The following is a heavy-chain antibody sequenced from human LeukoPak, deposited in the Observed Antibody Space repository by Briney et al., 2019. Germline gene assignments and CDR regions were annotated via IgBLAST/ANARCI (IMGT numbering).Heavy chain of an antibody. CDR3: ARDRAGNYGATYLFDH. CDR1: GLTFSSNY. J-gene: IGHJ4*02. Sequence: GGSLRLSCAASGLTFSSNYMSWVRQAPGKGREWVSVIYSGGYTYYSDSVKERFTISRDNSKNTLYLQMNSLRVDDTAVYYCARDRAGNYGATYLFDHWGQGTLVAVSS. V-gene: IGHV3-66*01. CDR2: IYSGGYT. D-gene: IGHD1-7*01.